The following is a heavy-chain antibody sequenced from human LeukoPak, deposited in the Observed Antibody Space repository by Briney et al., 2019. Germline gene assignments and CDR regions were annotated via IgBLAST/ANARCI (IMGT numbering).Heavy chain of an antibody. CDR3: ARVYNPDFYYHMDV. Sequence: PSETLSLTCAVSGGSISTNNYYWGWIRRPPGKGLEWIGSIYYTGSTYYNPSLKSRVTVSLDTSKYQFSLKLTSVSAADTAIYYCARVYNPDFYYHMDVWGKGITVTVSS. V-gene: IGHV4-39*07. CDR2: IYYTGST. D-gene: IGHD1-14*01. CDR1: GGSISTNNYY. J-gene: IGHJ6*03.